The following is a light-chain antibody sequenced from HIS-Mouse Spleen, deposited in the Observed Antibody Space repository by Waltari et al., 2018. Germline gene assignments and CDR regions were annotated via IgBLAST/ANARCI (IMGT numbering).Light chain of an antibody. Sequence: EIVLTQSPGTLSLSPGERATLSCRASQSVSSSYLAWYQQKPGQAPRLLIYGASSRAPGIPDRFSGSGSVTDFTLTISRLEPEDFAVYYCQQYGSSPRTFGQGTKVEIK. CDR3: QQYGSSPRT. CDR2: GAS. V-gene: IGKV3-20*01. J-gene: IGKJ1*01. CDR1: QSVSSSY.